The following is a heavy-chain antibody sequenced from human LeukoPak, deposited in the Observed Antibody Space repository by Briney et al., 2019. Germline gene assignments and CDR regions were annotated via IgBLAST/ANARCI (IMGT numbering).Heavy chain of an antibody. CDR1: GFTVSSNH. CDR2: IYSGGST. V-gene: IGHV3-53*01. J-gene: IGHJ6*02. Sequence: PGGSLRLSCAASGFTVSSNHMSWVRQAPGKGLEWVSVIYSGGSTYYADSVKGRFTISRDNSKNTLYLQMNSLRAEDTAVYYCARALYHTAMIYYYYGMDVWGQGTTVTVSS. D-gene: IGHD5-18*01. CDR3: ARALYHTAMIYYYYGMDV.